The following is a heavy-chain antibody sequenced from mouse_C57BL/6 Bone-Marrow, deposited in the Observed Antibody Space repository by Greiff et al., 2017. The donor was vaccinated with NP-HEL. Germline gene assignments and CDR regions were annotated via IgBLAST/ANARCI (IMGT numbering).Heavy chain of an antibody. J-gene: IGHJ1*03. CDR2: SRNKANDYTT. CDR1: GFTFSDFY. V-gene: IGHV7-1*01. D-gene: IGHD2-4*01. CDR3: AREDYYGYFDV. Sequence: EVKVVESGGGLVQSGRSLRLSCATSGFTFSDFYMEWVRQAPGKGLEWIAASRNKANDYTTEYSASVKGRFIVSRDTSQSILYLQMNALRAEDTAIYYCAREDYYGYFDVWGTGTTVTVSS.